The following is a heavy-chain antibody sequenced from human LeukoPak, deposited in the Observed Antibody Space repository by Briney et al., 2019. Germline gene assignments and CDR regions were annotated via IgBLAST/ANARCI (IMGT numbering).Heavy chain of an antibody. CDR3: ARLVVPAAEDYNWFDP. J-gene: IGHJ5*02. CDR1: GGSISSYY. CDR2: IYTSGST. Sequence: KPSETLSLTCTVSGGSISSYYWSWIRQPPGKGLEWIGYIYTSGSTNYNPSLKSRVTISVDTSKNQFSLKLSSVTAADTAVYYCARLVVPAAEDYNWFDPWGQGTLVTVSS. V-gene: IGHV4-4*09. D-gene: IGHD2-2*01.